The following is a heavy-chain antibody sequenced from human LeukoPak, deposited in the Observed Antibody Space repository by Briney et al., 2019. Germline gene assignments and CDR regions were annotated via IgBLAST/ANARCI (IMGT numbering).Heavy chain of an antibody. V-gene: IGHV1-69*13. CDR3: AGFFYDSSNDAFDV. CDR1: GGAFTFTSYA. CDR2: IIPIFGSP. Sequence: ASVKVSCKASGGAFTFTSYAISWVRQAPGQGLEWMGGIIPIFGSPRYAQEFQGRVTITADESTRTVYMDLSSLRSEDTAVHYCAGFFYDSSNDAFDVWGQGTMVTVSS. D-gene: IGHD3-22*01. J-gene: IGHJ3*01.